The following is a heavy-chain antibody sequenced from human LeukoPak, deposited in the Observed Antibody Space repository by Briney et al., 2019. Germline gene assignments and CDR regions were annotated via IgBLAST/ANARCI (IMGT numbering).Heavy chain of an antibody. J-gene: IGHJ5*02. V-gene: IGHV4-4*02. CDR2: IYHSGST. D-gene: IGHD3-10*01. CDR3: AREGLNMVRGIIPKEAWGWFDP. CDR1: GGSISSSNW. Sequence: SGTLSLTCAVSGGSISSSNWWSWVRQPPGKGLEWIGEIYHSGSTNYNPSLKSRVTISVDKSENQFSLKLSSVTAADTAVYYCAREGLNMVRGIIPKEAWGWFDPWGQGTLVTVSS.